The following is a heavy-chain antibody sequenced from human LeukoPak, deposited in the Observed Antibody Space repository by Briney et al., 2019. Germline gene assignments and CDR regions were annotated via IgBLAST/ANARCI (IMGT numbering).Heavy chain of an antibody. CDR1: GFTVSSNY. J-gene: IGHJ3*02. CDR2: IYSGGTT. CDR3: AGNDAFDI. Sequence: PGGSLRLSCAASGFTVSSNYMSWVRQAPGKGLEWVSVIYSGGTTYYADSVKGRFTISRDNSKNTLNLQMNSLRGDDTAVYYCAGNDAFDIWGHGTMVTVSS. V-gene: IGHV3-66*02.